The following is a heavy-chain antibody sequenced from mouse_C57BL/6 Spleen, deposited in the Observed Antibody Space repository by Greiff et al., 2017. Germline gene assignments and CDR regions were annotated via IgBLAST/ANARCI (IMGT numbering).Heavy chain of an antibody. CDR2: IYPGSGST. CDR3: ARWGDTGTLALDY. CDR1: GYTFTSYW. D-gene: IGHD4-1*01. V-gene: IGHV1-55*01. Sequence: QVQLQQPGAELVKPGASVKLSCKASGYTFTSYWITWVKQRPGQGLEWIGDIYPGSGSTNYNEKFKSKATLTVDTSSSTAYLQLISLTSEDSAVYYCARWGDTGTLALDYWGQGTTLTVSS. J-gene: IGHJ2*01.